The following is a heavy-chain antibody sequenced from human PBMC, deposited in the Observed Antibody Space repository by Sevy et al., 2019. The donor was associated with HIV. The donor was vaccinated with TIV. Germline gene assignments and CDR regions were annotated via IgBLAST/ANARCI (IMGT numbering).Heavy chain of an antibody. CDR1: GGSISSYY. J-gene: IGHJ5*02. Sequence: SETLSLTCTVSGGSISSYYWSWIRQPAGKGLEWIGRIYTSGSTNYNPSLKSRVTMSVDTSKNQFSLKLSSVTAADTAVYYCARGAADDFWSGYPLYNWFDPWGQGTLVTVSS. CDR3: ARGAADDFWSGYPLYNWFDP. CDR2: IYTSGST. D-gene: IGHD3-3*01. V-gene: IGHV4-4*07.